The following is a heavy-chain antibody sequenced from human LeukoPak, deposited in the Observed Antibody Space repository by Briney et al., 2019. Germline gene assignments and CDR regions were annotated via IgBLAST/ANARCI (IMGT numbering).Heavy chain of an antibody. J-gene: IGHJ4*02. CDR1: GGSFSGYY. V-gene: IGHV4-34*01. Sequence: PSETLSLTCAVYGGSFSGYYWSWIRQPPGKGLEWIGEINHSGSTKYNPSLKSRVTISVDTSKNQFSLKLSSVTAADTAVSYCARADILTGYSFDYWGQGTLVTVSS. CDR3: ARADILTGYSFDY. D-gene: IGHD3-9*01. CDR2: INHSGST.